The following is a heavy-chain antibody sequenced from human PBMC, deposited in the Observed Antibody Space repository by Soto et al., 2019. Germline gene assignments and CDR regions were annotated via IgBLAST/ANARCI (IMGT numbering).Heavy chain of an antibody. CDR2: IYYSEST. Sequence: PSETLSLTCTVSGGSISSYYWSWIRQPPGKGLEWIGYIYYSESTNYNPSLKSRVTISVDTSKNQFSLKLSSVTAADTAVYYCARHYGRNYFDYWGQGTLVTVSS. V-gene: IGHV4-59*08. CDR3: ARHYGRNYFDY. D-gene: IGHD3-10*01. CDR1: GGSISSYY. J-gene: IGHJ4*02.